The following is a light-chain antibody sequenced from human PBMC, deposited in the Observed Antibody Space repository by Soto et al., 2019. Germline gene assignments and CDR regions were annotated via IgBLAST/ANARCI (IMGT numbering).Light chain of an antibody. V-gene: IGLV2-14*01. Sequence: QSVLTRPASVSGSPGQSITISCTGTSSDVGNSDYVSWYQQHPGKVPKLMIYDVSNRPSGVSNRFSGSKSGNTASLTISGLQAEDEADYYCISFTTRATYVFGTGTKVTVL. CDR2: DVS. CDR1: SSDVGNSDY. CDR3: ISFTTRATYV. J-gene: IGLJ1*01.